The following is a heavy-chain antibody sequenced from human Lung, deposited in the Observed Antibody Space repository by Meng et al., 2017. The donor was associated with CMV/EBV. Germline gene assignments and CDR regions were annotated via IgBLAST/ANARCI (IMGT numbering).Heavy chain of an antibody. CDR3: ARGTPGRSYSDY. Sequence: VPLLRSGDEVKKPGASVRVSCEASGYTFASYGISWLRQAPGQGLEWMGWFVNNVDTYSAQKFQGRVTMTTDTHTSTAFMELRSLRSDDTAVYYCARGTPGRSYSDYWGQGTLVTVSS. V-gene: IGHV1-18*01. D-gene: IGHD3-10*01. CDR2: FVNNVDT. CDR1: GYTFASYG. J-gene: IGHJ4*02.